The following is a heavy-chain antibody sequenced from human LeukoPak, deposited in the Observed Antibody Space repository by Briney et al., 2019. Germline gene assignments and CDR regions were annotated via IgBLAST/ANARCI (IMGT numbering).Heavy chain of an antibody. Sequence: GRSLRLSCAASGFTFDDYAMHWVRQAPGKGLEWVSGISWNSGGIDYADSVKGRFTISRDNAKNSLYLQMNSLRPEDTALYSCAKDRHNYYYYGMYVWGQGTTVTVSS. J-gene: IGHJ6*02. CDR2: ISWNSGGI. CDR3: AKDRHNYYYYGMYV. V-gene: IGHV3-9*01. CDR1: GFTFDDYA.